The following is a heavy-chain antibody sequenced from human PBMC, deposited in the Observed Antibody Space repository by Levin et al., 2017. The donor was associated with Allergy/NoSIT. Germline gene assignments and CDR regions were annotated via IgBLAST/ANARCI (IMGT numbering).Heavy chain of an antibody. CDR3: TRGGVYVWGSYRYQGDY. J-gene: IGHJ4*02. D-gene: IGHD3-16*02. CDR1: GGSVSSSDYY. Sequence: AGGSLRLSCTVSGGSVSSSDYYWGWIRQPPGMGLEWIGAISYSGSAYYNPSLNSRVSISVDTSKNQFSLRLSFVTAADTAVYYCTRGGVYVWGSYRYQGDYWGQGTLVTVSS. V-gene: IGHV4-39*01. CDR2: ISYSGSA.